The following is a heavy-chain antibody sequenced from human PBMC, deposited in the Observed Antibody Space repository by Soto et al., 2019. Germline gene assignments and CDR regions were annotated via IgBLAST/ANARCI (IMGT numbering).Heavy chain of an antibody. Sequence: ASVKVSCKASGYTFTSYGISWVRQAPGQGLEWMGWISAYNGNTNYAQKLQGRVTMTTDTSTGTAYMELRSLRSDDTAVYYCARDGLYCSGGSCYSDYWGQGTLVTVSS. CDR3: ARDGLYCSGGSCYSDY. V-gene: IGHV1-18*04. CDR1: GYTFTSYG. CDR2: ISAYNGNT. J-gene: IGHJ4*02. D-gene: IGHD2-15*01.